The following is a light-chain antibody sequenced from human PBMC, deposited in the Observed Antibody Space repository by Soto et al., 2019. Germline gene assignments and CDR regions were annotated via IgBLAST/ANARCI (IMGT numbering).Light chain of an antibody. CDR1: SSNIGAGYD. CDR3: QSYDSSLGGNYV. CDR2: GST. Sequence: VLSQPPSVSGAPGQRVTISCTGSSSNIGAGYDAHWFQQVPGTAPKLLIYGSTNRPSGVPDRFSGSKSGTSASLAITGLQAEDEADYYCQSYDSSLGGNYVFGTGTKVTV. J-gene: IGLJ1*01. V-gene: IGLV1-40*01.